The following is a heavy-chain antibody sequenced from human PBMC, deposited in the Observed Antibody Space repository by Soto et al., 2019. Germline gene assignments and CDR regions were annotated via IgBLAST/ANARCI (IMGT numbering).Heavy chain of an antibody. V-gene: IGHV3-74*01. D-gene: IGHD1-20*01. Sequence: GGSLRLSCAASGFTFSSFWMHWVRQTPGKGLVWVSRINSDESVTNYADSVKGRFTISRDNAKDTLYLQMNSLRAEDTALYYCARAPYSWNLGAFDIWGQGTMVTVSS. CDR1: GFTFSSFW. CDR2: INSDESVT. J-gene: IGHJ3*02. CDR3: ARAPYSWNLGAFDI.